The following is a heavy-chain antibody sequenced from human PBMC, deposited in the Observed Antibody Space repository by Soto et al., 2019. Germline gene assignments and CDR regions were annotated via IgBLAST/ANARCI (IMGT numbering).Heavy chain of an antibody. CDR3: ARSPHYYDSSGYLAG. D-gene: IGHD3-22*01. Sequence: QVQLVQSGAEVKKPGASVKVSCKASGYTFTSYDINWVRQATGQGREWMGWMNPNSGNTGYAQKFQGRVTMTRNTSISTAYMERSSLRAEDTAVYYCARSPHYYDSSGYLAGWGKGTLVPVSS. V-gene: IGHV1-8*01. J-gene: IGHJ4*02. CDR1: GYTFTSYD. CDR2: MNPNSGNT.